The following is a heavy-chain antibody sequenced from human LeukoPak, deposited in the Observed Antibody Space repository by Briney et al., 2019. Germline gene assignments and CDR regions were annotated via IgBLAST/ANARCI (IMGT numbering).Heavy chain of an antibody. CDR3: ARQKYQRGPDVSYFDY. CDR2: ISSSSSTI. Sequence: PGGSLRLSCAASGFTFSSYSMNWVRQAPGKGLEWVSYISSSSSTIYYADSVKGRFTISRDNAKNSLYLQMNSLRAEDTAVYYCARQKYQRGPDVSYFDYWGQGTLVTVSS. D-gene: IGHD2-8*01. V-gene: IGHV3-48*04. J-gene: IGHJ4*02. CDR1: GFTFSSYS.